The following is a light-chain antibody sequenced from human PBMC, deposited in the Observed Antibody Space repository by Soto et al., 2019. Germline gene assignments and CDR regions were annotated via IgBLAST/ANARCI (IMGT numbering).Light chain of an antibody. V-gene: IGKV3-20*01. CDR3: QQYGSAPLT. Sequence: EIVLTQSPGTLSLSPGERATLSCRASQSVSSSYLAWYQQKPGQAPRLLIYGASSRATGIPDRFSGSESGTDFSLTISRLEPQDFAVYYCQQYGSAPLTCGQGTKVEIK. CDR2: GAS. J-gene: IGKJ1*01. CDR1: QSVSSSY.